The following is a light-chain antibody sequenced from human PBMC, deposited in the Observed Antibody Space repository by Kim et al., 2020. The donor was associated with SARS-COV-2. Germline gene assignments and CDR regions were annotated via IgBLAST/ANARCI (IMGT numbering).Light chain of an antibody. CDR1: QGILSW. V-gene: IGKV1D-12*01. CDR2: AAS. J-gene: IGKJ5*01. Sequence: ASVGDRVTITCRASQGILSWLAWYQQKPGKAPKLLIYAASNLQSGVPSRFSGSGSGTDFTLTISNLQPEDSATYYCQQANSFPITFGQGTRLEIK. CDR3: QQANSFPIT.